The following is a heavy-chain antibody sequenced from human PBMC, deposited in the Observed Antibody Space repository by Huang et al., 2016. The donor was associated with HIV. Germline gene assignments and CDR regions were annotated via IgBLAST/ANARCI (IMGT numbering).Heavy chain of an antibody. CDR3: ARLDTARNYYYYGLDV. CDR1: GYSFAKYW. D-gene: IGHD5-18*01. J-gene: IGHJ6*02. CDR2: IYPDDPDT. V-gene: IGHV5-51*01. Sequence: EEQLVQSGAEVKKPGESLKISCEGSGYSFAKYWIGWVRQMPGKGLGWMGIIYPDDPDTRYSPSFQGQVSISADKSISTAYLQWSSLKASDTAMYYCARLDTARNYYYYGLDVWGQGTSVIVSS.